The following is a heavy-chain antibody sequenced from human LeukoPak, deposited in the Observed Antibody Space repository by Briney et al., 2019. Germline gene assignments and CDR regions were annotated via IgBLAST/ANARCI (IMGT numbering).Heavy chain of an antibody. CDR2: IIPIFGTA. V-gene: IGHV1-69*13. J-gene: IGHJ6*02. Sequence: ASVKVSCKASGGTFSSYAISWVRQAPGQGLEWMGGIIPIFGTANYAQKFQGRVTITADESTSTAYMELSSLRSEDTAVYYCAQLRFHYYGMDVWGQGTTVTVSS. D-gene: IGHD3-16*01. CDR3: AQLRFHYYGMDV. CDR1: GGTFSSYA.